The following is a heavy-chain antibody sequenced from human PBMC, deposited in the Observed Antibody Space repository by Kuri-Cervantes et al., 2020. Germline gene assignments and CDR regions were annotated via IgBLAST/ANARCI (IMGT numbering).Heavy chain of an antibody. CDR3: AREQQLVPPGYYGMDV. J-gene: IGHJ6*02. D-gene: IGHD6-13*01. Sequence: ASVKVSCKASGYTFTSYGISWVRQAPGQGLEWMGWISAYNGNTNYAQKLQGRVTMTTDTSTSTAYMELRSLRSDGTAVYYCAREQQLVPPGYYGMDVWGQGTTVTVSS. V-gene: IGHV1-18*01. CDR1: GYTFTSYG. CDR2: ISAYNGNT.